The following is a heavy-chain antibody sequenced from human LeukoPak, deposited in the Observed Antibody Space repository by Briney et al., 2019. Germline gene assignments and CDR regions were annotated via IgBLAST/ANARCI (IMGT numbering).Heavy chain of an antibody. J-gene: IGHJ4*02. V-gene: IGHV3-21*01. CDR1: GFILSDYN. Sequence: GTLTLSCAASGFILSDYNLNWVRQAPGKGLEWVSFIAISGSYITYADSVKGRFTISRDNAKNSLYLQMNSLRAEDTAVYYCARDLSATIRAYDYWGQGTLVTVSS. CDR2: IAISGSYI. CDR3: ARDLSATIRAYDY. D-gene: IGHD1-26*01.